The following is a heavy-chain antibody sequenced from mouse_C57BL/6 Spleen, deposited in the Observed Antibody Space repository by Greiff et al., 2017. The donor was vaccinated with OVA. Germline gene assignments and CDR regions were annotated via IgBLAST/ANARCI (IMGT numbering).Heavy chain of an antibody. CDR1: GFSLTSYG. CDR3: ARHYGSSLPWFAY. CDR2: IWSGGST. Sequence: QVQLKQSGPGLVQPSQSLSITCTVSGFSLTSYGVHWVRQSPGKGLEWLGVIWSGGSTGYNAAFISRLSISKDNSKSQVFFKMNSLQADDTAIYYCARHYGSSLPWFAYWGQGTLVTVSA. V-gene: IGHV2-2*01. J-gene: IGHJ3*01. D-gene: IGHD1-1*01.